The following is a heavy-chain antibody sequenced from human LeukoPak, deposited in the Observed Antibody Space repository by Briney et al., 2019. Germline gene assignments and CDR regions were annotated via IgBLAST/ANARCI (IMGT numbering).Heavy chain of an antibody. V-gene: IGHV4-30-2*01. D-gene: IGHD1-26*01. CDR1: GCSISSGGYS. Sequence: ASQTLSLTCAGSGCSISSGGYSWSWIRQPPGKGLEWIGYTYHSRSTYYKPSLKSRATISVDRSKNQFSLKLSSVTAADTAVYYCARVVGGRVTWFDPWGQGTLVTVSS. J-gene: IGHJ5*02. CDR2: TYHSRST. CDR3: ARVVGGRVTWFDP.